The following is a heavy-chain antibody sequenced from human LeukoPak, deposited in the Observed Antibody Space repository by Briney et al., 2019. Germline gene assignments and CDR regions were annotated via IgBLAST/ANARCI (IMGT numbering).Heavy chain of an antibody. V-gene: IGHV6-1*01. CDR2: TYYRSKWYY. D-gene: IGHD6-13*01. CDR1: GDSVSSGSGG. Sequence: SQTLSLTCDISGDSVSSGSGGWNWIRQSPSRGLEWLGRTYYRSKWYYDYAVSVKSRITINPDTSKNQFSLQLNSVTPEDTAVYYCARGPQLVDYYYIDVWGKGTTVTVSS. J-gene: IGHJ6*03. CDR3: ARGPQLVDYYYIDV.